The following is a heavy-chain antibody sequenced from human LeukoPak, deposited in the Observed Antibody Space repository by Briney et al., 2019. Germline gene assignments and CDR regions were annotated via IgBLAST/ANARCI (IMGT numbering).Heavy chain of an antibody. CDR1: GFTFSIYG. CDR2: IRSDGSSK. Sequence: GGSLRLSCAASGFTFSIYGMHWVRHAPGKGLEWVAFIRSDGSSKYYADSVKGRFTIFRDNSKNNLYLQMDSLRAEDTAVYYCAKEHQQLVLRHFDYWGQGTLVTVSS. CDR3: AKEHQQLVLRHFDY. V-gene: IGHV3-30*02. D-gene: IGHD6-13*01. J-gene: IGHJ4*02.